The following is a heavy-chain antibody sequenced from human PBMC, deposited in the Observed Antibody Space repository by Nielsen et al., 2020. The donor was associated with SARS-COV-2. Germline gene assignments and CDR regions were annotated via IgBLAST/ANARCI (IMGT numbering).Heavy chain of an antibody. Sequence: SETLSLTCAVSGDSVSSHDWWTWVRQSPGKGLEWIGEVSHSGSTYYNPSLKSRVTISIDTSKNQLSLRVKSVTAADTAVYYCASSSSWYGWFDPWGQGTLVTVSS. V-gene: IGHV4-4*02. CDR2: VSHSGST. CDR1: GDSVSSHDW. J-gene: IGHJ5*02. CDR3: ASSSSWYGWFDP. D-gene: IGHD6-13*01.